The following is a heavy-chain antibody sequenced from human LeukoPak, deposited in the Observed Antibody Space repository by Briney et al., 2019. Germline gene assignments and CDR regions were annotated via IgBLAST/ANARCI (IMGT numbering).Heavy chain of an antibody. D-gene: IGHD3/OR15-3a*01. J-gene: IGHJ4*02. Sequence: ETLSLTCNVSGDTIISTTYCWVWIRQPPGKGLEWIGSIYSSGTTYYNASLKSQVSISIDTSKNQFSLRLTSVTAADTAVYYCARQTGSGLFILPGGQGTLVTVSS. CDR2: IYSSGTT. CDR3: ARQTGSGLFILP. CDR1: GDTIISTTYC. V-gene: IGHV4-39*01.